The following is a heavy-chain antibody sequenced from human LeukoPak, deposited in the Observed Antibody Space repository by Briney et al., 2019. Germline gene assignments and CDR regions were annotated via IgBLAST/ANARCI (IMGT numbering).Heavy chain of an antibody. D-gene: IGHD4-17*01. Sequence: GGSLRLSCAASGFTFSSYGMHWVRQAPGKGLEWVAVIWYDGSNKYYADSVKGRFTISRDNSKNTLYRQMNSLRAEDTAVYYCARGPHYGDYVGAFDIWGQGTMVTVSS. CDR2: IWYDGSNK. CDR1: GFTFSSYG. V-gene: IGHV3-33*01. J-gene: IGHJ3*02. CDR3: ARGPHYGDYVGAFDI.